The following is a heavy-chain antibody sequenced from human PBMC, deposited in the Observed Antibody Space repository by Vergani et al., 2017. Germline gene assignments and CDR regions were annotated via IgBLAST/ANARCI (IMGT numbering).Heavy chain of an antibody. CDR1: GFTFDDYT. J-gene: IGHJ4*02. CDR3: AXGGWWGSGSYSKYYFDY. D-gene: IGHD3-10*01. V-gene: IGHV3-43*01. Sequence: EVQLVESGGVVVQPGGSLRLSCAASGFTFDDYTMHWVRQAPGKGLEWVSLISWDGGSTYYADSVKGRFTISRDNSKNSLYLQMNSLRTEDTALYYCAXGGWWGSGSYSKYYFDYWGQGTLVTVSS. CDR2: ISWDGGST.